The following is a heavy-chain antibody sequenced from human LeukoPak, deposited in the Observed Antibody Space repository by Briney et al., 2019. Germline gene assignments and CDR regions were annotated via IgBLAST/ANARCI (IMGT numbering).Heavy chain of an antibody. CDR3: ARLRSGRDDY. CDR2: ISSSGSTI. Sequence: GGSLRLSCAASGFTFSSYEMNWVRPAPGKGLEWVSYISSSGSTIYYADSVKGRFTISRDNAKNSLYLQMSSLRAEDTAVYYCARLRSGRDDYWGQGTLVTVSS. V-gene: IGHV3-48*03. D-gene: IGHD1-1*01. J-gene: IGHJ4*02. CDR1: GFTFSSYE.